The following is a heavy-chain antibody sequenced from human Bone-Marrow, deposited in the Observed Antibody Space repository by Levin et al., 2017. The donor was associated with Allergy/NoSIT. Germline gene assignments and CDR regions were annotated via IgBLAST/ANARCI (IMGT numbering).Heavy chain of an antibody. CDR2: MSNSEST. J-gene: IGHJ4*02. CDR1: GGSITISGYY. V-gene: IGHV4-39*01. CDR3: ARHYDSLTGPIY. D-gene: IGHD3-9*01. Sequence: SETLSLTCTVSGGSITISGYYWGWIRQPPGKGLEWIGYIGYMSNSESTYYNPSLKSRVTISVDTSKNQFSLKLSSVTAADTAVYFCARHYDSLTGPIYWGQGTLVTVSS.